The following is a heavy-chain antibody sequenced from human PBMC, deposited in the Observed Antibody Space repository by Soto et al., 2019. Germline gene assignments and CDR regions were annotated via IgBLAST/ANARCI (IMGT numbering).Heavy chain of an antibody. CDR2: ISKNGDET. Sequence: EVQLLESGGAFVQPGGSLRLSCAAYGFTFSTYAMSWVRQAPGKGLEWVSVISKNGDETYYADSVKGRFTISRDSSNNLLYLRMSSLRVEDTAVYYCASYVRGPDFYLDSWGQGTLVTVSS. V-gene: IGHV3-23*01. CDR3: ASYVRGPDFYLDS. J-gene: IGHJ4*02. D-gene: IGHD3-10*02. CDR1: GFTFSTYA.